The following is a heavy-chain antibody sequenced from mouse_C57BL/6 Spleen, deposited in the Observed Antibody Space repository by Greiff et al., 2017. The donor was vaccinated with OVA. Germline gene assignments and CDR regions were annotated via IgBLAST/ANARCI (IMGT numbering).Heavy chain of an antibody. D-gene: IGHD2-2*01. V-gene: IGHV5-9-1*02. J-gene: IGHJ2*01. CDR2: ISSGGDYI. CDR1: GFTFSSYA. CDR3: TRGGGYLFDY. Sequence: EVKLMESGEGLVKPGGSLKLSCAASGFTFSSYAMSWVRQTPEKRLEWVAYISSGGDYIYYADTVKGRFTISRDNARNTLYLQMSSLKSEDTAMYYCTRGGGYLFDYWGQGTTLTVSS.